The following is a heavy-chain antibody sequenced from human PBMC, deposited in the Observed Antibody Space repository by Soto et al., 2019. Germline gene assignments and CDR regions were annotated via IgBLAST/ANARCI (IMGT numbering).Heavy chain of an antibody. CDR2: INPILSMS. CDR1: GYTFTNYG. CDR3: ATSYGSGYRAFDS. D-gene: IGHD3-10*01. V-gene: IGHV1-69*04. J-gene: IGHJ4*02. Sequence: SVKVSCKAAGYTFTNYGISWVRQAPGLGLEWVGRINPILSMSNYAQKFQGRVTMTADKSTNTAYMELRSLRSEDTAMYFCATSYGSGYRAFDSWGQGALVTVSS.